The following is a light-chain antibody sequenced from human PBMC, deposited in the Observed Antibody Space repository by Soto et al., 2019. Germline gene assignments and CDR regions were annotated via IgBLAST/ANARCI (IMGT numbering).Light chain of an antibody. Sequence: QSVLTQPPSASGTPGQRVTLTCSGGGSNIGGNAVNWYQQLPGTAPKLLIYDNNKRPSGIPDRFSGSKSGTSATLGITGLQTGDEADYYCGTWDRSLSAMVFGGGTKLTVL. CDR3: GTWDRSLSAMV. V-gene: IGLV1-51*01. J-gene: IGLJ2*01. CDR2: DNN. CDR1: GSNIGGNA.